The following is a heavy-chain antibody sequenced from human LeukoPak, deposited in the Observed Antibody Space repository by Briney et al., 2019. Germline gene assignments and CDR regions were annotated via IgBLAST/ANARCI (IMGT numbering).Heavy chain of an antibody. CDR3: ARTRSGSYYMVHSWFDP. CDR1: GGSFSGYY. CDR2: INHSGST. D-gene: IGHD3-10*01. V-gene: IGHV4-34*01. J-gene: IGHJ5*02. Sequence: PSETLSLTCAVYGGSFSGYYWSWIRQPPGKGLGWIGEINHSGSTNYNPSLKSRVTISVDTSKNQFSLKLSSVTAADTAVYYCARTRSGSYYMVHSWFDPWGQGTLVTVSS.